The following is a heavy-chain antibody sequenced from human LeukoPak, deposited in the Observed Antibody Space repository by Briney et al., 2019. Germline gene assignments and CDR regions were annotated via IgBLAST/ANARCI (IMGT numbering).Heavy chain of an antibody. CDR3: ARARGDDSYYYYMDV. J-gene: IGHJ6*03. D-gene: IGHD3-10*01. V-gene: IGHV1-69*05. CDR1: GGTFSSYA. CDR2: IIPIFGTA. Sequence: GASVKVSCKASGGTFSSYAIGWVRQAPGQGLEWMGGIIPIFGTANYAQKFQGRVTITTDESTSTAYMELSSLRSEDTAVYYCARARGDDSYYYYMDVWGKGTTVTVSS.